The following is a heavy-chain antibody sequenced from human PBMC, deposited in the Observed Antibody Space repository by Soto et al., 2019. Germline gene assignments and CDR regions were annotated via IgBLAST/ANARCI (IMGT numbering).Heavy chain of an antibody. V-gene: IGHV6-1*01. D-gene: IGHD5-12*01. CDR2: TYYRSKWYN. CDR1: GDSVSSNNIA. J-gene: IGHJ4*02. CDR3: AREKGYISGPKNFDY. Sequence: SQTLSLTCAVSGDSVSSNNIAWNWLRQSPWRGLEWLGRTYYRSKWYNEYAVSVRSRITINLDTSKNQFSLKLRSVTAADTAVYYCAREKGYISGPKNFDYWGQGTLVTVSS.